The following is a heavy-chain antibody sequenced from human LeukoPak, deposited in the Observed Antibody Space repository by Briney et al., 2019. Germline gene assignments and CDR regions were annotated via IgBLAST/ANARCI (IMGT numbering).Heavy chain of an antibody. CDR2: IYHSGHI. Sequence: SETLSLTCAVYGASFRNYYWGWIRQTPGKGLEWIGNIYHSGHIYYNPSLKSRVTISLDTSKNQFSLKLSSVTAADTAVYYCARVEGTMGWSEHFLHWGQGTLVTVSS. V-gene: IGHV4-34*01. CDR3: ARVEGTMGWSEHFLH. CDR1: GASFRNYY. J-gene: IGHJ1*01. D-gene: IGHD1-7*01.